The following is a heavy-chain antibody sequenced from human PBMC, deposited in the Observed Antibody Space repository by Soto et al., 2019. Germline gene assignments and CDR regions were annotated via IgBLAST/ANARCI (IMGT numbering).Heavy chain of an antibody. CDR2: ITPFNGNT. V-gene: IGHV1-45*02. Sequence: SVKVSCKASGYTFTSYGISWVRQAPGQALEWMGWITPFNGNTNYAQKLQDRVTITRDRSMSTAYMELSSLRSEDTAMYYCATSGVVVIAYYYYGMDVWGQGTTVTVSS. CDR3: ATSGVVVIAYYYYGMDV. D-gene: IGHD3-22*01. CDR1: GYTFTSYG. J-gene: IGHJ6*02.